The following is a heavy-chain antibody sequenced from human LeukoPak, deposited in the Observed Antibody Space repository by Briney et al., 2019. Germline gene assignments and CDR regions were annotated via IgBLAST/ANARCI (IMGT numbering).Heavy chain of an antibody. CDR2: IKQDGSEK. CDR1: GFTFSSYW. J-gene: IGHJ4*02. D-gene: IGHD3-22*01. Sequence: GGSLRLSCAASGFTFSSYWMSWVRQAPGKGLEWVANIKQDGSEKYYVDSVKGRFTISRDNAKNSLYLQMNSLRAEDTAVYCCARDRPDYYYDSSGYGYWGQGTLVTVSS. CDR3: ARDRPDYYYDSSGYGY. V-gene: IGHV3-7*01.